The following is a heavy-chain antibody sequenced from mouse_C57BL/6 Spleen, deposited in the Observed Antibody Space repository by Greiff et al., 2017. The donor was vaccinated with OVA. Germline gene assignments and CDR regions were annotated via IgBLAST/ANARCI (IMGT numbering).Heavy chain of an antibody. CDR2: IYPGDGDT. Sequence: SGPELVKPGASVKISCKASGYAFSSSWMNWVKQRPGKGLEWIGRIYPGDGDTNYNGKFKGKATLTADKSSSTAYMQLSSLTSEDSAVYFCARDDYIYYAMDYWGQGTSVTVSS. V-gene: IGHV1-82*01. D-gene: IGHD2-4*01. CDR3: ARDDYIYYAMDY. CDR1: GYAFSSSW. J-gene: IGHJ4*01.